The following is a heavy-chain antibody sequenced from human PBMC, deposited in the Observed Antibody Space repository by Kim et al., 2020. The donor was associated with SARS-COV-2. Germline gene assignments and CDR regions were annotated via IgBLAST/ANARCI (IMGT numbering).Heavy chain of an antibody. Sequence: YNPSLKSRVTISVDTSKNQFSLKLSSVTAADTAVYYCARPGAMGAAGGQWGQGTLVTVSS. V-gene: IGHV4-34*01. D-gene: IGHD6-13*01. CDR3: ARPGAMGAAGGQ. J-gene: IGHJ4*02.